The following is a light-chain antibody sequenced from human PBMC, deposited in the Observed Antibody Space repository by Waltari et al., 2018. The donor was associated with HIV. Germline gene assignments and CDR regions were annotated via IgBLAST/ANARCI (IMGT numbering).Light chain of an antibody. J-gene: IGLJ3*02. CDR3: QSYDNSLSGHWG. CDR1: SSNIGAGYD. V-gene: IGLV1-40*01. Sequence: QSALTQPPSVSGAPGQRVTISCTGSSSNIGAGYDVHWYQQLPGTAPKLLIYGDTKRPSGVPDRFSGSMSGTSASLAITGLQTEDEGTYYCQSYDNSLSGHWGFGGGTKLTVL. CDR2: GDT.